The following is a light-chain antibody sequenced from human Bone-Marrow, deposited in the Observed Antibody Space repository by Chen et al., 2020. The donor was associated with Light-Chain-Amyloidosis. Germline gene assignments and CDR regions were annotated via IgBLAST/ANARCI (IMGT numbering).Light chain of an antibody. Sequence: SYELTQPPSVSVSPGQTARITCSGDDLPTKYAYWYQQEPGQAPGLVIHSDTERPSGISERFSGSSSGTTATLTISGVQAEDEADYHCQSADSSGTYEGIFGGGTKLTVL. CDR1: DLPTKY. J-gene: IGLJ2*01. V-gene: IGLV3-25*03. CDR3: QSADSSGTYEGI. CDR2: SDT.